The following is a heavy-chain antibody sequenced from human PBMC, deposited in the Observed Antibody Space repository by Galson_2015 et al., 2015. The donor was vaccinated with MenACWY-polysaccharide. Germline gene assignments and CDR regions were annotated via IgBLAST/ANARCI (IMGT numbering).Heavy chain of an antibody. CDR3: AKGRVGYYDNSGYLDY. V-gene: IGHV3-23*01. Sequence: SLRLSCAASGFTFGSSAMSWVRQAPGKGLEWVSTISNGGGSRYYADSVKGRFTISRDNSKNALYLQMNSLRAEDTAVYYCAKGRVGYYDNSGYLDYWGQGTLVTVSS. J-gene: IGHJ4*02. CDR2: ISNGGGSR. D-gene: IGHD3-22*01. CDR1: GFTFGSSA.